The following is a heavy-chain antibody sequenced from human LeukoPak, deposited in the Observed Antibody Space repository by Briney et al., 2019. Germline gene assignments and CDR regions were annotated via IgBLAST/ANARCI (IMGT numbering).Heavy chain of an antibody. CDR2: IYHSGRT. J-gene: IGHJ6*03. Sequence: SGTLSLTCTVSGGSISSSNWWSWVRQPPGKGLEWIGEIYHSGRTNYNPSLKSRVTISVDKSKNQFSLKLSSVTAADTAVYYCAREAYSSSWRYYYYYYMDVWGKGTTVTVSS. CDR1: GGSISSSNW. V-gene: IGHV4-4*02. CDR3: AREAYSSSWRYYYYYYMDV. D-gene: IGHD6-13*01.